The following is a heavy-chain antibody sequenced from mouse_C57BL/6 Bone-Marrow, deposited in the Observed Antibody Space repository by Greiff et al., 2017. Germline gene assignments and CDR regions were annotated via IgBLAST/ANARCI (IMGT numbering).Heavy chain of an antibody. CDR2: INYDGSST. Sequence: EVKVVESEGGLVQPGSSMKLSCTASGFTFSDYYMAWVRQVPEKGLEWVANINYDGSSTYYLDSLKSRFIISRDNAKNILYLHMSSLKSEDTATYYCARALYGYDADYWGQGTTLTVAS. CDR3: ARALYGYDADY. D-gene: IGHD2-2*01. CDR1: GFTFSDYY. V-gene: IGHV5-16*01. J-gene: IGHJ2*01.